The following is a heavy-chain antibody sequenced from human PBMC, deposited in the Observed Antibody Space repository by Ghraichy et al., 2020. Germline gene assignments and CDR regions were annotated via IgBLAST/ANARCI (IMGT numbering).Heavy chain of an antibody. CDR1: GFTFSSYA. CDR2: ISGSGGST. J-gene: IGHJ3*02. Sequence: GESLNISCAASGFTFSSYAMSWVRQAPGKGLEWVSSISGSGGSTYYADSVKGRFTISRDNSQNTLYMQMNSLRAEDTAVYYCSKDLRSTTSRYAFHIWGQGTIVTVSS. V-gene: IGHV3-23*01. CDR3: SKDLRSTTSRYAFHI. D-gene: IGHD2-2*01.